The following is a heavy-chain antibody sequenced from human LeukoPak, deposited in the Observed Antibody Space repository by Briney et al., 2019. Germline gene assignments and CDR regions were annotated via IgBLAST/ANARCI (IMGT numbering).Heavy chain of an antibody. CDR1: AGSISSYS. D-gene: IGHD4-17*01. V-gene: IGHV4-59*01. CDR3: ARMTTVTTGPFDY. J-gene: IGHJ4*02. Sequence: SETLSLTCTVAAGSISSYSWTWIRQPPGKGLEGIGYIYYSGSTNYNPSLKSRVTISVDTSKIQFSLKLSSVTAADTAVYYCARMTTVTTGPFDYWGQGTLVTVSS. CDR2: IYYSGST.